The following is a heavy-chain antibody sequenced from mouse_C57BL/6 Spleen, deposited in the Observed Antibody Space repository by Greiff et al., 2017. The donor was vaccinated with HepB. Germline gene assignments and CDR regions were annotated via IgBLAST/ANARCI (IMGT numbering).Heavy chain of an antibody. CDR1: GYSITSGYY. V-gene: IGHV3-6*01. CDR3: ARDRYGYGAWFAY. CDR2: ISYDGSN. J-gene: IGHJ3*01. Sequence: EVHLVESGPGLVKPSQSLSLTCSVTGYSITSGYYWNWIRQFPGNKLEWMGYISYDGSNNYNPSLKNRISITRDTSKNQFFLKLNSVTTEDTATYYCARDRYGYGAWFAYWGQGTLVTVSA. D-gene: IGHD2-2*01.